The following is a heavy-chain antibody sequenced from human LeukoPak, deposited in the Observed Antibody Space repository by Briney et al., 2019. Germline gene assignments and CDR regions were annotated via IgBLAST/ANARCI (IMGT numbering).Heavy chain of an antibody. CDR2: IYWNDVK. Sequence: SGPTLVNPTQTLTLTCTFSGFSLSSNEVGVGWIRQPPGQDLEWLALIYWNDVKSYNPSLKSRLTISKDTSKNQVVLTMTNVDPVDTATYYCAHRRTVTTFLYWGQGTLVTVSS. D-gene: IGHD4-17*01. CDR3: AHRRTVTTFLY. CDR1: GFSLSSNEVG. J-gene: IGHJ4*02. V-gene: IGHV2-5*01.